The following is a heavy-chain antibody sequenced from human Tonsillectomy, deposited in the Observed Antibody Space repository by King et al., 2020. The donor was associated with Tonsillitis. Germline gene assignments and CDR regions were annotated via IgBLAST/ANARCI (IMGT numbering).Heavy chain of an antibody. CDR1: GFTFRNYA. V-gene: IGHV3-23*04. CDR2: ISGSGGST. D-gene: IGHD5-12*01. CDR3: AKDKVATMPRDAFDF. Sequence: VQLVESGGGLVQPGGSPRLSCAASGFTFRNYAMSWVRQAPGKGLEWVSAISGSGGSTYSADSVKGRFTISRDNSKNTLYLQMNSLRVEDTAVYYCAKDKVATMPRDAFDFWGQGTMVTVSS. J-gene: IGHJ3*01.